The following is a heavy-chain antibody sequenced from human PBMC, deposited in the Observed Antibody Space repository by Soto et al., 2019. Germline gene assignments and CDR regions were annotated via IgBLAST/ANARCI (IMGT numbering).Heavy chain of an antibody. Sequence: QVQLVESGGGVVQPGRSLRLSCAASGFSFSSYGMHWVRQAPGTGLKWVAVISYDGSNKYYADSVKGLFTISRDNSKSTLYLQMNSLRADVTAVYYWAKDVGFCNSWSVDSWGQGTLVTVSS. D-gene: IGHD6-13*01. CDR1: GFSFSSYG. V-gene: IGHV3-30*18. J-gene: IGHJ4*02. CDR2: ISYDGSNK. CDR3: AKDVGFCNSWSVDS.